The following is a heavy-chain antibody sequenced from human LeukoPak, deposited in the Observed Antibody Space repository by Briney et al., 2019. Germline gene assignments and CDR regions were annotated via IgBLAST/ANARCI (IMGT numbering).Heavy chain of an antibody. V-gene: IGHV5-51*01. D-gene: IGHD1-26*01. CDR2: IYPGDSDA. Sequence: GESLKISCKASGYSFTTYWIGWVRQMPGKGLEWMGIIYPGDSDARYSPSFQGQVTISADKSISTAHLQWSSLKASDTAMYYCARQGGSFLSNFDYWGQGTLVTVSS. J-gene: IGHJ4*02. CDR3: ARQGGSFLSNFDY. CDR1: GYSFTTYW.